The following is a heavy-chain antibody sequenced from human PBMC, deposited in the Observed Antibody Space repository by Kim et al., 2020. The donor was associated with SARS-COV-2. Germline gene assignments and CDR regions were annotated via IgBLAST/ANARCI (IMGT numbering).Heavy chain of an antibody. D-gene: IGHD4-17*01. CDR2: IYPGDSDT. CDR3: ARHGVRGVTTTHAFDI. J-gene: IGHJ3*02. CDR1: GYSFTSYW. Sequence: GESLKISCKGSGYSFTSYWIGWVRQMPGKGLEWMGIIYPGDSDTRYSPSFQGQVTISADKSISTAYLQWSSLKASDTAMYYCARHGVRGVTTTHAFDIWGQGIGVPVSS. V-gene: IGHV5-51*01.